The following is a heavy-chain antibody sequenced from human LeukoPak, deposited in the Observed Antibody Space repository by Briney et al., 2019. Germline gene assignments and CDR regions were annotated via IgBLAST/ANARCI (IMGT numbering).Heavy chain of an antibody. CDR2: ISGSGSST. CDR1: GFTFSSYA. J-gene: IGHJ5*02. V-gene: IGHV3-23*01. Sequence: PGGSLRLSCAASGFTFSSYAMSWVRQAPGKGLEWVSGISGSGSSTYYADSVKGRFTISRDNSKNTLYLQMNSLRAEDTAVYYCASGAAAGLFTPPFLFDPWGQGTLVTVSS. D-gene: IGHD6-13*01. CDR3: ASGAAAGLFTPPFLFDP.